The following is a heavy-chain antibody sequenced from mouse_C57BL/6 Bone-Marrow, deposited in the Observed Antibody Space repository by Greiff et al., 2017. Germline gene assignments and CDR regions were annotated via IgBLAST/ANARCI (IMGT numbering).Heavy chain of an antibody. V-gene: IGHV1-64*01. D-gene: IGHD2-5*01. J-gene: IGHJ1*03. CDR3: ARVDYSNYVDWYFDV. CDR1: GYTFTSYW. CDR2: IHPNSGST. Sequence: QVQLQQPGAELVKPGASVKLSCKASGYTFTSYWMHWVKQRPGQGLEWIGMIHPNSGSTNYNEKFKSKATLTVDKSSSTAYMQLSSLTSEDSAVXYCARVDYSNYVDWYFDVWGTGTTVTVSS.